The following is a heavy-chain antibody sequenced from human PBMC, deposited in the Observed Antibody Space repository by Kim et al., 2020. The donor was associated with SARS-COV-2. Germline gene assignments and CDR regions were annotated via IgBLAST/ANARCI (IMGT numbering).Heavy chain of an antibody. CDR1: EFTFTNYF. Sequence: GGSLRLSCTASEFTFTNYFMHWVRQAPGKGLVWVSRLNIDGSRTDYADSVNGRFTISRDNAKNTVYLHMSSLRAEDTAVYYCVRGIYGDSPAIDSWGQGTLVSVPS. V-gene: IGHV3-74*01. CDR2: LNIDGSRT. CDR3: VRGIYGDSPAIDS. D-gene: IGHD4-17*01. J-gene: IGHJ4*02.